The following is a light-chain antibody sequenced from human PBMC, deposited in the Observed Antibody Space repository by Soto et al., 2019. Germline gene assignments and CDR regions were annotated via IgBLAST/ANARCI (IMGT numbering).Light chain of an antibody. CDR2: DYN. V-gene: IGLV1-51*01. Sequence: QSVLTQPPSVSAAPGQKVTISCSGSTSNIGNNYVSWYQHLPGAAPKLHIYDYNRRPSGIPDRFSGSRSGTLATLGITGLQTGDEADYYCATWDSSLRAYVFGAGTKLTVL. CDR1: TSNIGNNY. J-gene: IGLJ1*01. CDR3: ATWDSSLRAYV.